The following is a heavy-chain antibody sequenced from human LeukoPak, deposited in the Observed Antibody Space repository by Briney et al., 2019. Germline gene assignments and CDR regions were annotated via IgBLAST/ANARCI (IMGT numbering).Heavy chain of an antibody. CDR2: TYYRSKWYN. V-gene: IGHV6-1*01. J-gene: IGHJ5*02. Sequence: SQTLSLTCAISGDSVSSNSAAWNWIRQSPTRGLEWLGRTYYRSKWYNDYAVSVKSRITINPDTSKNQFSLQLNSVTPEDTAVYYCARDTRITIFGVVGWFDPWGQGTLVTVSS. CDR1: GDSVSSNSAA. CDR3: ARDTRITIFGVVGWFDP. D-gene: IGHD3-3*01.